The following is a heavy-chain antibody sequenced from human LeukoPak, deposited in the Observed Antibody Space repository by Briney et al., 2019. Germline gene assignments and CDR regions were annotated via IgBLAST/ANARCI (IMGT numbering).Heavy chain of an antibody. CDR1: GFIVSSNY. J-gene: IGHJ4*02. D-gene: IGHD4-23*01. CDR3: ARGDDYGGAWYYFDY. V-gene: IGHV3-53*01. Sequence: GGSLRLSCAASGFIVSSNYMNWVRQAPGKGLEWVSVIYSGGSTYYADSVKGRFTISRDNTKNTLFLQMNSLRAEDTAEYYCARGDDYGGAWYYFDYWGQGTLVTASS. CDR2: IYSGGST.